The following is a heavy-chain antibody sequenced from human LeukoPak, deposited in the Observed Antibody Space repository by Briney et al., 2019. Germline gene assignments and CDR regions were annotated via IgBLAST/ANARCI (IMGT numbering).Heavy chain of an antibody. J-gene: IGHJ4*02. Sequence: SETLSLTCTVSGGSISSGSYFWSWIRQPAGKGLEWIGRIYTSGSTNYNPSLKSRVTISVDTSKNQFSLKLSSVTAADTAVYYCARGNHGGSGWYWDWGQGTLVTVSS. CDR3: ARGNHGGSGWYWD. CDR1: GGSISSGSYF. V-gene: IGHV4-61*02. CDR2: IYTSGST. D-gene: IGHD6-19*01.